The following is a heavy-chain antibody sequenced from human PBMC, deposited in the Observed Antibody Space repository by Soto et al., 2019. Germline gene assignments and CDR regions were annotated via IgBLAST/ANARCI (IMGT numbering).Heavy chain of an antibody. D-gene: IGHD2-21*01. CDR1: GFTFNTYD. J-gene: IGHJ5*02. CDR3: VRSGTARLLRHSWFDT. Sequence: EVQLVESGGGLVKPGGSLRLSCAASGFTFNTYDMNWVRQAPGKGLEWVSSITTSSAYIYYEDSLKGLITISRDNAKNSLFLQMNSLRAEDTAVYYCVRSGTARLLRHSWFDTWGQGTLVTVSS. V-gene: IGHV3-21*01. CDR2: ITTSSAYI.